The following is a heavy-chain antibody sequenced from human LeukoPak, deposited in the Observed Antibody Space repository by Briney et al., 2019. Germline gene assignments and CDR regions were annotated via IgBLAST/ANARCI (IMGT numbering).Heavy chain of an antibody. J-gene: IGHJ6*02. Sequence: ASVKVSRKVSGYTLTELSMHWVRQAPGTRREWVGGFDPEDGETIYAQKFQGRVTMTEDTSTDTAYMELSSMRSEDTAVYYCATDRGYYGSGSNGYGMDVWGQGTTVTVSS. V-gene: IGHV1-24*01. CDR3: ATDRGYYGSGSNGYGMDV. CDR1: GYTLTELS. CDR2: FDPEDGET. D-gene: IGHD3-10*01.